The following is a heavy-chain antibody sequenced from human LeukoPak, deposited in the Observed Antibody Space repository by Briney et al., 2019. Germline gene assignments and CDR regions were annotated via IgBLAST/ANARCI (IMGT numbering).Heavy chain of an antibody. V-gene: IGHV3-23*01. J-gene: IGHJ4*02. CDR1: GLIFSNSG. CDR2: ITATGGNT. Sequence: GGSLTLSCAASGLIFSNSGMSWVRQPPGKGTEWVSSITATGGNTFYSDSVKGRSTISRDNAKNTLYLQLNNMTTGDTALYYCAKRGNSGSYFFDYWGRGILVTVFS. CDR3: AKRGNSGSYFFDY. D-gene: IGHD1/OR15-1a*01.